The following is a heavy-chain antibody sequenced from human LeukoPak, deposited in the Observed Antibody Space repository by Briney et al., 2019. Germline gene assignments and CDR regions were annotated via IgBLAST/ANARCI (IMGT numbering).Heavy chain of an antibody. J-gene: IGHJ5*02. CDR1: GYTFTSYD. D-gene: IGHD3-22*01. Sequence: ASVKVSCKASGYTFTSYDINWVRQATGQGLEWMGWMNPNSGNTGYAQKSQGRVTMTRNTSISTAYMELSSLRSEDTAVYYCARGGTYYYDSSGYYYHWGQGTLVTVSS. CDR3: ARGGTYYYDSSGYYYH. V-gene: IGHV1-8*01. CDR2: MNPNSGNT.